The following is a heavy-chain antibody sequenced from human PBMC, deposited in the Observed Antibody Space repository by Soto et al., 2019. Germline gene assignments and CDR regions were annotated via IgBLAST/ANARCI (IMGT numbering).Heavy chain of an antibody. CDR2: IYYSGST. J-gene: IGHJ6*02. CDR1: GGSISSSSYY. V-gene: IGHV4-39*01. Sequence: PSETLSLTCTVSGGSISSSSYYWGWIRQPPGKGLEWIGSIYYSGSTYYNPSLKSRVTISVDTSKNQFSLKLSSVTAADTAVYYCASGQQLVHYYYGMDVWGQGTTVTVSS. D-gene: IGHD6-13*01. CDR3: ASGQQLVHYYYGMDV.